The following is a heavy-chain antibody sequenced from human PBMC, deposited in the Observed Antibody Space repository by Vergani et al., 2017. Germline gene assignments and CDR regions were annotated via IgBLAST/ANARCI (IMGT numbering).Heavy chain of an antibody. CDR3: AIQLRRRLRIAARPRWFDP. CDR2: IIPIFGTA. D-gene: IGHD6-6*01. CDR1: GGTFSSYA. Sequence: QVQLVQSGAEVKKPGSSVKVSCKASGGTFSSYAISWVRQAPGQGLEWMGGIIPIFGTANYAQKFQGRVTITADESTSTAYMELGSLRSEDTAVYYCAIQLRRRLRIAARPRWFDPWGQGTLVTVSS. J-gene: IGHJ5*02. V-gene: IGHV1-69*01.